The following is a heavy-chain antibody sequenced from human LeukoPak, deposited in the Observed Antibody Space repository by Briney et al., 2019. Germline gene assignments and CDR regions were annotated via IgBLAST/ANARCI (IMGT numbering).Heavy chain of an antibody. Sequence: GGSLRLSCAASGFTFTRYCMSWVRQAPGKGLEWVANIKQDGSEKYYVDSVKGRFTISRDNAESSLYLQMNSLRAEDTAVYYCARDQGSYGFWSGYYYYWGQGTLVTVSS. V-gene: IGHV3-7*01. CDR2: IKQDGSEK. CDR1: GFTFTRYC. J-gene: IGHJ4*02. CDR3: ARDQGSYGFWSGYYYY. D-gene: IGHD3-3*01.